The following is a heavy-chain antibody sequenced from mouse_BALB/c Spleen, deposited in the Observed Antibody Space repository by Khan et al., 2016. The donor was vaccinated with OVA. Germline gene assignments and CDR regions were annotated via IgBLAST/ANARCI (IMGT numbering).Heavy chain of an antibody. J-gene: IGHJ3*01. Sequence: EVQLQESGPGLVKPSQSLSLTCSVTGYSITSGYFWNWIRQFPGNKLEWMGYIRYDGNSNYNPSLKNRISITRDTSKNQFFLKLNSVTPGDTATWYGARGGSSGPAWFAYWGQGTLVTVSA. CDR2: IRYDGNS. CDR1: GYSITSGYF. CDR3: ARGGSSGPAWFAY. V-gene: IGHV3-6*02. D-gene: IGHD3-1*01.